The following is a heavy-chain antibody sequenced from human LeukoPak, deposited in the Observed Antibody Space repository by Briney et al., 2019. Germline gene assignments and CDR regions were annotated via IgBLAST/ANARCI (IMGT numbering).Heavy chain of an antibody. D-gene: IGHD3-10*01. Sequence: SETLSLTCAVSGYSISSGYYWGWIRQPPGKGLEWIGSIYHSGSTYYNPSLKSRVTISLDTSKNQFSLKLSSVTAADTAVYYSARRGITMVRGESYYFDYWGQGTLVTVSS. CDR1: GYSISSGYY. J-gene: IGHJ4*02. CDR3: ARRGITMVRGESYYFDY. V-gene: IGHV4-38-2*01. CDR2: IYHSGST.